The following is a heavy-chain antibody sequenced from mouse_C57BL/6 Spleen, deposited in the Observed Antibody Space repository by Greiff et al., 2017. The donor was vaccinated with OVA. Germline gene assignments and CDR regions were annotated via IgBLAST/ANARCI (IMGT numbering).Heavy chain of an antibody. J-gene: IGHJ4*01. Sequence: QVQLQQSGPGLVQPSPSLYITCTVSGFSFTSYGVHWVRQSPGKGLEWLGVIWCGGCTDYNAAFISRLSISKDNSKNQVFFKMNSLQADDTAIYYCARNPHSSYAMDYWGQGTSVTVSS. CDR2: IWCGGCT. CDR1: GFSFTSYG. D-gene: IGHD1-1*01. CDR3: ARNPHSSYAMDY. V-gene: IGHV2-2*01.